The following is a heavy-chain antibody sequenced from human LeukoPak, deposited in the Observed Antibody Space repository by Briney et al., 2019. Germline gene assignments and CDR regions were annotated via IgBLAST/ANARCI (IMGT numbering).Heavy chain of an antibody. CDR1: GFTFSTYG. V-gene: IGHV3-30*02. Sequence: GGSLILSCAVSGFTFSTYGMHWVRQAPGKGLEWVAFIRYDGSNKYYVDSVKGRFTISRDNSENTLYLQMDNLRAEDTAVYYCAKNFPHSSGSFDYWGQGTLVTVSS. J-gene: IGHJ4*02. CDR3: AKNFPHSSGSFDY. CDR2: IRYDGSNK. D-gene: IGHD3-22*01.